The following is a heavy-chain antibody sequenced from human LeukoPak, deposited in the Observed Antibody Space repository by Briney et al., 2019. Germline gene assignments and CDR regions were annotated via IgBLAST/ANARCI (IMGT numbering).Heavy chain of an antibody. V-gene: IGHV3-74*01. Sequence: PGGSLRLSCAASGLTFGSHWMHWVRQAPGKGLVWVSRITNDGSSTTYADSVKGRFTISRDNSKNTLYLQMNSLRAEDTAVYYCAKVKGYYDSSGYSLEWAFDIWGQGTMVTVSS. D-gene: IGHD3-22*01. CDR2: ITNDGSST. CDR1: GLTFGSHW. CDR3: AKVKGYYDSSGYSLEWAFDI. J-gene: IGHJ3*02.